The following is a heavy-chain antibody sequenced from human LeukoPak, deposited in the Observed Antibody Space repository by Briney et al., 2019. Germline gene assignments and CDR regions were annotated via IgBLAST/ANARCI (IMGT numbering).Heavy chain of an antibody. J-gene: IGHJ4*02. CDR2: ISSSSSYI. CDR3: ARQVVAATVAFGY. D-gene: IGHD2-15*01. Sequence: GSLRLSCAASGFTFSSYSMNWVRQAPGKGLEWVSSISSSSSYIYYADSVKGRFTISRDNAKNSLYLQMNSLRAEDTAVYYCARQVVAATVAFGYWGQGTLVTVSS. V-gene: IGHV3-21*01. CDR1: GFTFSSYS.